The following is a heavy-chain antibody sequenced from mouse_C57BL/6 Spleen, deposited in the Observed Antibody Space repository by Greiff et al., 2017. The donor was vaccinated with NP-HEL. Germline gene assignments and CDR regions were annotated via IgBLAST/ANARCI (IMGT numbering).Heavy chain of an antibody. CDR3: ARHGYYGYFDV. J-gene: IGHJ1*03. CDR2: ISSGSSTI. D-gene: IGHD1-1*01. Sequence: DVQLVESGGGLVKPGGSLKLSCAASGFTFSDYGMHWVRQAPEKGLEWVAYISSGSSTIYYADTVKGRFTISRDNAKNTLFLQMTSLRSEDTAMYYCARHGYYGYFDVWGTGTTVTVSS. V-gene: IGHV5-17*01. CDR1: GFTFSDYG.